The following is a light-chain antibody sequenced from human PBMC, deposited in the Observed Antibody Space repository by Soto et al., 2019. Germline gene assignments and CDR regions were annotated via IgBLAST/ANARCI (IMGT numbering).Light chain of an antibody. CDR2: GAS. V-gene: IGKV3-15*01. CDR1: QSVSSN. CDR3: QQYGSSLT. Sequence: EIVMTQSPATLSVSPGERATLSCRASQSVSSNLAWYQQKPGQAPRLLIYGASTRATGIPARFSGSGSGTEFTLTISRLEPEDFVVYYCQQYGSSLTFGGGTKVEIK. J-gene: IGKJ4*01.